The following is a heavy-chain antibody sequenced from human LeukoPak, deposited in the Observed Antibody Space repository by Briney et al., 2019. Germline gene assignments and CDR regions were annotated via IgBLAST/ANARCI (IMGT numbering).Heavy chain of an antibody. CDR1: GYTFTDYY. CDR2: INPNTGGT. D-gene: IGHD1-26*01. J-gene: IGHJ4*02. Sequence: GESLKISCKGSGYTFTDYYINWVRQAPGQGLEWMGWINPNTGGTNYAQKFQGRVTISRDTSISTTYMELSSLRSDDTAMYYCTRALGSEYWGQGTLVTVSS. CDR3: TRALGSEY. V-gene: IGHV1-2*02.